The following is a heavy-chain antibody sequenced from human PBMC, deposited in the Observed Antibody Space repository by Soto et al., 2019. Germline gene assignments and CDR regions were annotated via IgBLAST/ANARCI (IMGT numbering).Heavy chain of an antibody. D-gene: IGHD3-10*01. CDR3: ERAGTDYYYYGLDV. Sequence: SQTLSLTCAVSGDSVSTNSAAWNWIRQSPSRGLEWLGRTYYRSKWYNDYAVSVKSRININADTSKNQISLQLNSVTPEDTAVYYCERAGTDYYYYGLDVWGQGNTVTGSS. J-gene: IGHJ6*02. CDR1: GDSVSTNSAA. V-gene: IGHV6-1*01. CDR2: TYYRSKWYN.